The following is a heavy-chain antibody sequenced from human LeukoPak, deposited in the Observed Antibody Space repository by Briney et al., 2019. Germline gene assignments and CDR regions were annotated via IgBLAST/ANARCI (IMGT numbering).Heavy chain of an antibody. D-gene: IGHD5-18*01. V-gene: IGHV3-30*18. CDR2: ISYDGSNE. CDR1: GFTFGSYG. J-gene: IGHJ4*02. Sequence: GRSLRLSCEASGFTFGSYGMHWVRQAPGKGLEWVALISYDGSNEYYGDSVKGRFTISRDNSKSTLYLQMNSLRAEDTAVYYCAKDQGYTYGHSFDYWGQGTQVTVSS. CDR3: AKDQGYTYGHSFDY.